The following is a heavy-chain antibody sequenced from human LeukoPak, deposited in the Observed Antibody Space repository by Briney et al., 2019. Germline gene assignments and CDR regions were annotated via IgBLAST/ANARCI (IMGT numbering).Heavy chain of an antibody. CDR1: GYTFTSYG. J-gene: IGHJ5*02. V-gene: IGHV1-18*01. CDR3: ASASSLVTANNWFDP. Sequence: ASVKVSCKASGYTFTSYGISWVRQAPGQGLEWMGWISAYNGNTNYAQKLQGRVTMTTDTSTSTAYMELRSLRSDDTAVYYCASASSLVTANNWFDPWGQGTLVTVSS. D-gene: IGHD2-21*02. CDR2: ISAYNGNT.